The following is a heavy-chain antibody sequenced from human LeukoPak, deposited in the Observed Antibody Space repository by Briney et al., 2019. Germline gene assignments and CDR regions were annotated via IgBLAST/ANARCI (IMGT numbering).Heavy chain of an antibody. V-gene: IGHV1-46*01. J-gene: IGHJ4*02. CDR1: GYTFTRYF. CDR2: INPTGGST. Sequence: GASVKVSCKASGYTFTRYFMHWVRQAPGQGLEWMGIINPTGGSTTYAQKFQGRVTMTRDTSTSTVYMEQSSLRSDDTAVYYCARTAARRFDYWGQGTLVTVSS. D-gene: IGHD6-6*01. CDR3: ARTAARRFDY.